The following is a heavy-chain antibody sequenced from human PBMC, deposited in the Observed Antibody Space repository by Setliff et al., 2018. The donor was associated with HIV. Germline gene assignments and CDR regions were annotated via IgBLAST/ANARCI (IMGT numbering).Heavy chain of an antibody. V-gene: IGHV3-23*01. CDR3: ARDRYAGEIDY. Sequence: GGSLRLSCAASGFSFRIYAMSWVRQAPGKGLEWDSTIGGSGDSTYYADSVKGRFTISRDTSKNQFSLKLSSVTAADTAVYYCARDRYAGEIDYWGQGTLVTVSS. J-gene: IGHJ4*02. D-gene: IGHD3-10*01. CDR1: GFSFRIYA. CDR2: IGGSGDST.